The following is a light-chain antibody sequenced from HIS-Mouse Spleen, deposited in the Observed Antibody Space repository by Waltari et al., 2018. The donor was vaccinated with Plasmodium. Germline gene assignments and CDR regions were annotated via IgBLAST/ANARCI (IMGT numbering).Light chain of an antibody. CDR1: ALPKKY. Sequence: SYELTHPPSVSVSPGQTPRITCSGDALPKKYAYWYQQKSGQAPVLVIYEDSKRPSGIPERFSGSSSGTMATLTISGAQVEDEADYYCYSTDSSGNHRVFGGGTKLTVL. CDR3: YSTDSSGNHRV. V-gene: IGLV3-10*01. CDR2: EDS. J-gene: IGLJ3*02.